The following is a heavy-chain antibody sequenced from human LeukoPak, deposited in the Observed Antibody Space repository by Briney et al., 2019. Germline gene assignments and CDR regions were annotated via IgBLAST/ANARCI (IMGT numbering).Heavy chain of an antibody. CDR3: ARGLVGFLASVGYDAFDI. CDR2: MNPNSGNT. Sequence: ASVKVSCKASGYTFTSYDINWVRQATGQGLEWMGWMNPNSGNTGYAQKFQGRVTITRNTSISTAYMELSSLRSEDTAVYYCARGLVGFLASVGYDAFDIWGQGTMVTVSS. CDR1: GYTFTSYD. J-gene: IGHJ3*02. D-gene: IGHD5/OR15-5a*01. V-gene: IGHV1-8*03.